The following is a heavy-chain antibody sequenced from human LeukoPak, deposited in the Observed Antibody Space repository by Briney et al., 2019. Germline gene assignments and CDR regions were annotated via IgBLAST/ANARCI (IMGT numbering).Heavy chain of an antibody. D-gene: IGHD6-19*01. CDR2: IYPGDSDT. V-gene: IGHV5-51*01. J-gene: IGHJ6*02. CDR1: GYSFTSYW. Sequence: GESLKISCKGSGYSFTSYWIGWVRQMPGKGLEWMGIIYPGDSDTRYSPSFQGQVTISADKSISTAYLQWSSLKASDTAMYHCATSHSIAVAGTGGKNYYYYGMDVWGQGTTVTVSS. CDR3: ATSHSIAVAGTGGKNYYYYGMDV.